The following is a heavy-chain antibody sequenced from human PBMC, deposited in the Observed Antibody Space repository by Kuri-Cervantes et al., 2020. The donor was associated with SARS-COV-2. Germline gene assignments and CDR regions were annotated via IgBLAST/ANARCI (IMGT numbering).Heavy chain of an antibody. D-gene: IGHD7-27*01. CDR3: ARVAGDPYYFDY. J-gene: IGHJ4*02. CDR1: GFTFSSYG. Sequence: LTCAASGFTFSSYGMHWVRQAPGKGLEWVAFIRYDGSNKYYADSVKGRFTISRDNSKNTLYLQMNSLRAEDTAVYYCARVAGDPYYFDYWGQGTLVTVSS. CDR2: IRYDGSNK. V-gene: IGHV3-30*02.